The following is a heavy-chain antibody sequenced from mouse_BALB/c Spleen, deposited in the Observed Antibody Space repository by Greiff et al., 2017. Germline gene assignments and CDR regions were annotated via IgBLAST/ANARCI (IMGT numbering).Heavy chain of an antibody. D-gene: IGHD1-2*01. CDR3: AQYYGRYFDV. J-gene: IGHJ1*01. CDR2: ISYSGST. Sequence: EVKLVESGPGLVKPSQSLSLTCTVTGYSITSDYAWNWIRQFPGNKLEWMGYISYSGSTSYNPSLKSRISITRDTSKNQFFLQLNFVTTEDTATYYCAQYYGRYFDVWGAGTTVTVSS. V-gene: IGHV3-2*02. CDR1: GYSITSDYA.